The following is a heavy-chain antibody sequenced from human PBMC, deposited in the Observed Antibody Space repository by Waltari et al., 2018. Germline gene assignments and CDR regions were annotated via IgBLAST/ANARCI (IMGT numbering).Heavy chain of an antibody. V-gene: IGHV3-23*03. CDR1: GFTFNDDG. D-gene: IGHD6-19*01. J-gene: IGHJ6*03. Sequence: DVQVWESGGTFVKSGGSMRLACAASGFTFNDDGRRRVPQFPGRGREWVSVISSAGRTNHADSVKCRFTISTDNSKKTVFLEMNSLRPDDTAVYYCAKLGGLYASGWPDSTNYMAVWGKGTTVTVSS. CDR3: AKLGGLYASGWPDSTNYMAV. CDR2: ISSAGRT.